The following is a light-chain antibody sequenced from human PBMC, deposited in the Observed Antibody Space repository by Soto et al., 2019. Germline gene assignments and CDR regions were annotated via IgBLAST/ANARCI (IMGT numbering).Light chain of an antibody. Sequence: IVLTQTPLSSAVTLGQPASFSCGSSESLVHSDGKTYLGWLHLRPGQPPRLLIYQISRRPPGVPDRFSGSGAGTNFTLMISRVEPEDVGIFYCMQASQLRTFGQGTKVEIK. CDR2: QIS. J-gene: IGKJ1*01. CDR1: ESLVHSDGKTY. V-gene: IGKV2-24*01. CDR3: MQASQLRT.